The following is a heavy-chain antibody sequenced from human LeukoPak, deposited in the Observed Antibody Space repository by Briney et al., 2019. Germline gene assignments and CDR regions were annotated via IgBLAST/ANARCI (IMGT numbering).Heavy chain of an antibody. J-gene: IGHJ5*02. CDR1: GGSISSYD. V-gene: IGHV4-59*01. CDR3: ARTVSGYYFDA. D-gene: IGHD5-12*01. Sequence: SETLSLTCTVSGGSISSYDWSWIRQPPGKALEWIGNIIYSGSTNYNPSLKSRVTISLDTSKTQFSLKLSSVTAADTAFYYCARTVSGYYFDAWGPGTLVTVSS. CDR2: IIYSGST.